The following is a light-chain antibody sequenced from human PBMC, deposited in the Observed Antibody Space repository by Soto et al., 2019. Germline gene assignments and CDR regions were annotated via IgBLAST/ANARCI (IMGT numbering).Light chain of an antibody. V-gene: IGKV3-15*01. Sequence: EIVMTQSPATLSVSPGERATLSCRASQSVSSNLAWYQQKPGQAPRLLIYGASTRATGIPARFSGSGSGTEFTLTISSLQSDDFATYYCQQYNVYPWTFGQGTKVEIK. CDR3: QQYNVYPWT. CDR2: GAS. CDR1: QSVSSN. J-gene: IGKJ1*01.